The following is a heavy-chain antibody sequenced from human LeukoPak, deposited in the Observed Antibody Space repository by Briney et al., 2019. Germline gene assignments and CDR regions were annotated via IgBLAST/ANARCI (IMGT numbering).Heavy chain of an antibody. CDR1: GFTFRSYA. D-gene: IGHD6-13*01. Sequence: QAGGSLRLSCVASGFTFRSYAMSWVRQAPGKGLEWVSAISGSGDTTYYADSVKGRFTISRDNSKNTLFLQMNSLRAEDTAVYYCAKDRSSSWPHYYYGLDVCGQGTTVTVSS. V-gene: IGHV3-23*01. CDR2: ISGSGDTT. J-gene: IGHJ6*02. CDR3: AKDRSSSWPHYYYGLDV.